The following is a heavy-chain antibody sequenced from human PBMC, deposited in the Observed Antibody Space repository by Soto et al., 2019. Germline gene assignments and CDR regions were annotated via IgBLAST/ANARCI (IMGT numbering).Heavy chain of an antibody. V-gene: IGHV1-69*01. CDR2: IIPIFGTA. J-gene: IGHJ6*02. D-gene: IGHD6-13*01. CDR1: GGTFSSYA. Sequence: QVQLVQSGAEVKKPGSSVKVSCKASGGTFSSYAISWVRQAPGQGLEWMGGIIPIFGTANYAQKFQRRVTITADESTSTAYMELSSLRSEDTAVYYCARAGIAAAGARYYYGMDVWGQGTTVTVSS. CDR3: ARAGIAAAGARYYYGMDV.